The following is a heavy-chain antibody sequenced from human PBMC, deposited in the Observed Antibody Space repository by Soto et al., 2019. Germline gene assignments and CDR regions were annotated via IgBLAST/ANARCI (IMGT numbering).Heavy chain of an antibody. J-gene: IGHJ4*02. CDR2: IYYSGGT. D-gene: IGHD4-17*01. CDR3: AREVGGYGDYLFDY. Sequence: SETLSLTCTVSGGSISSGGYYWSWIRQHPGKGLEWIGYIYYSGGTYYNPSLKSRVTISVDTSKNQFSLKLSSVTAADTAVYYCAREVGGYGDYLFDYRGQGILXTVSS. V-gene: IGHV4-31*03. CDR1: GGSISSGGYY.